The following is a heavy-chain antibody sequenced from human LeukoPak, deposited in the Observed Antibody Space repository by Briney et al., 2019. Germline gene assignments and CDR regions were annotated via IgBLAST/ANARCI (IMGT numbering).Heavy chain of an antibody. D-gene: IGHD6-19*01. J-gene: IGHJ4*02. CDR2: ISWTSNNI. Sequence: GRSLRLSCAASGFSFDNYAMFWVRQSPGKGLEWVSGISWTSNNIAYADSVKGRFTISRDNAKTSLYLQMNSLRPDDTALYYCAKGRSAWYGPADSWGQGTLVTVSS. CDR1: GFSFDNYA. CDR3: AKGRSAWYGPADS. V-gene: IGHV3-9*01.